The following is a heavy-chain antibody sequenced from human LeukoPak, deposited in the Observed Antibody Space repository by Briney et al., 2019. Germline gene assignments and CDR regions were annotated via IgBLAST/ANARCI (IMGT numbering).Heavy chain of an antibody. V-gene: IGHV3-23*01. CDR1: GFTFGSYA. CDR3: ARERYFDY. CDR2: ISGSGGTT. J-gene: IGHJ4*02. Sequence: PGGSLRLSCAASGFTFGSYAMNWVRRAPGKGLGWVSAISGSGGTTFYADSVKGQFTISRDNSKNTLYLQMNSLRAEDTAVYYCARERYFDYWGQGTLVTVSS.